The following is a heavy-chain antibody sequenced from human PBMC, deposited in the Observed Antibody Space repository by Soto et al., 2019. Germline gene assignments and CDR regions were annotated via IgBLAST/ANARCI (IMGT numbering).Heavy chain of an antibody. D-gene: IGHD3-22*01. V-gene: IGHV3-23*01. J-gene: IGHJ6*02. CDR1: GFRFSSYA. Sequence: GGSLRLSCAASGFRFSSYAMSWVRQAPGKGLEWVSAVTGSGGSTYYADSVKGRFTISRDNSKNTLYLQMNSLRAEDTAVYYCAKDRMMKVVVTEEDYYYYGMDVWGQGTTVTVSS. CDR2: VTGSGGST. CDR3: AKDRMMKVVVTEEDYYYYGMDV.